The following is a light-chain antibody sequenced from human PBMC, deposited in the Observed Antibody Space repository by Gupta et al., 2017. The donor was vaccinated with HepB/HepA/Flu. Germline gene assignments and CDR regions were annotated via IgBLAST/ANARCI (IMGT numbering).Light chain of an antibody. CDR2: AAS. Sequence: DIQMTRSRSSRSASVGDRVTIPCRASQGLGIALGWYQQKPGQAPKRLIYAASSAQSPVPLRFSGSGSGTAFTLTIRSPQPEAFATYYCRQQTTFPWTFGHGT. CDR3: RQQTTFPWT. J-gene: IGKJ1*01. V-gene: IGKV1-17*01. CDR1: QGLGIA.